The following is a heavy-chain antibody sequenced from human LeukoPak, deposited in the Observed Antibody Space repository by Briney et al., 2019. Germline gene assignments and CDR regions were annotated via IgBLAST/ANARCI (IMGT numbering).Heavy chain of an antibody. CDR3: ARDAGTVTTFDY. D-gene: IGHD4-17*01. CDR2: ISSSSYI. CDR1: GFTFSSYS. Sequence: KPGGSLRLSCAASGFTFSSYSMNWVRQAPGKGLEWVSSISSSSYIYYADSVKGRFTISRDNAKNSLYLQMNSLRAEDTAVYYCARDAGTVTTFDYWGQGTLVTVSS. V-gene: IGHV3-21*01. J-gene: IGHJ4*02.